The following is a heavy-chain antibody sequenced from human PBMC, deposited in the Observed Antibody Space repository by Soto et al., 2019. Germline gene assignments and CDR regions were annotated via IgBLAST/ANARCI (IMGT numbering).Heavy chain of an antibody. CDR2: INPSGAGT. CDR1: GYTFTSYY. CDR3: ARGTYYYDSDGFYSRTKGLDTFDY. Sequence: ASVKVSCKASGYTFTSYYMHWVRQAPGQGLEWVGIINPSGAGTTYTQKFQGRVTMTRDTSTSTVYMELSSLGSDDTAVYYCARGTYYYDSDGFYSRTKGLDTFDYWGQGTMVTVSS. D-gene: IGHD3-22*01. J-gene: IGHJ4*02. V-gene: IGHV1-46*03.